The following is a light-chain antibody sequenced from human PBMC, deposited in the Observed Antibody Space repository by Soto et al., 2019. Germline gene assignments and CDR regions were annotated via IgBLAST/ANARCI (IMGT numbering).Light chain of an antibody. V-gene: IGLV2-23*01. CDR3: CSYVHTTGWV. CDR2: EDS. Sequence: QSALTQPASVSGSPGQSITISCTGTSSNVGSYHYVSWYQQHPGKSPKVIIHEDSKRPSGVSHRFSGPKTGNTASLTISGLQAEDEADYYCCSYVHTTGWVFGGGTHQTVL. CDR1: SSNVGSYHY. J-gene: IGLJ3*02.